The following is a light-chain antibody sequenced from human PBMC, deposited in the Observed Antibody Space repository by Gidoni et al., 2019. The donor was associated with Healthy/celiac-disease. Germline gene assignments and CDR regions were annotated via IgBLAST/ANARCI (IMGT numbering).Light chain of an antibody. CDR1: QSISSW. CDR3: QQYNSYLYS. J-gene: IGKJ2*03. CDR2: KAS. V-gene: IGKV1-5*03. Sequence: GHRVTITCRASQSISSWLAWYQQKPGKAPKLLIYKASSLERGVPSRFSGSGSGTEFTLTISSLQPDDFATYYCQQYNSYLYSFGQGTKLEIK.